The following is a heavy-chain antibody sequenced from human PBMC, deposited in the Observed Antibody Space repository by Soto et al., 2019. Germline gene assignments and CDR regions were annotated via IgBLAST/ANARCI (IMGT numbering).Heavy chain of an antibody. CDR2: IIPIFGTA. J-gene: IGHJ6*02. CDR3: ARDRDSITIFGVVIYYGMDV. Sequence: QVQLVQSGAEVKKPGSSVKVSCKASGGTFSSYAISWVRQAPGQGLEWMGGIIPIFGTANYAQKFKGRVTITADESTSTAYMKLSSLRSEDTAVYYCARDRDSITIFGVVIYYGMDVWGQGTTVTVSS. CDR1: GGTFSSYA. V-gene: IGHV1-69*01. D-gene: IGHD3-3*01.